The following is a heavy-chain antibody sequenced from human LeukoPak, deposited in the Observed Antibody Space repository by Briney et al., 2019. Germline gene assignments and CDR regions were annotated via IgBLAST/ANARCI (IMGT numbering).Heavy chain of an antibody. V-gene: IGHV3-15*01. D-gene: IGHD3-16*01. Sequence: GGSLRLSCAASGFIFTNAWMAWVRQAPGKGLEWVGRIRSETDGGTTDYAGPVKGRFSISRDDSKNMLYLQMNSLRAEDTAVYYCAKDWGYWGQGTLVTVSS. CDR1: GFIFTNAW. CDR3: AKDWGY. CDR2: IRSETDGGTT. J-gene: IGHJ4*02.